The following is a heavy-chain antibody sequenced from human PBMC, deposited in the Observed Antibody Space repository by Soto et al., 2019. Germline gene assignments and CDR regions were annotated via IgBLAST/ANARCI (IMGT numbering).Heavy chain of an antibody. CDR2: IYYSGST. Sequence: PSETLSLTCTVPGGSISSYYWSWIRQPPGKGLGWIGYIYYSGSTNYNPSLKSRVTISVDTSKNQFSLKLSSVTAADTAVYYCARVGYSGSYYRVFDYWGQGTLVTVSS. V-gene: IGHV4-59*01. D-gene: IGHD1-26*01. J-gene: IGHJ4*02. CDR1: GGSISSYY. CDR3: ARVGYSGSYYRVFDY.